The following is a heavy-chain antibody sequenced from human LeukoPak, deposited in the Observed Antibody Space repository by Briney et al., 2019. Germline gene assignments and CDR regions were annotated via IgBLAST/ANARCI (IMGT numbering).Heavy chain of an antibody. J-gene: IGHJ4*02. CDR1: GGSFSGYY. Sequence: SETLSLTCAVYGGSFSGYYWSWIRQPPGKGLEWIGEINHSGSTNYNPSLKSRVTISVDTSKNQFSLKLSSVTAADTAVYYCARDGTAAADFDCWGQGTLVTVSS. V-gene: IGHV4-34*01. CDR2: INHSGST. D-gene: IGHD6-13*01. CDR3: ARDGTAAADFDC.